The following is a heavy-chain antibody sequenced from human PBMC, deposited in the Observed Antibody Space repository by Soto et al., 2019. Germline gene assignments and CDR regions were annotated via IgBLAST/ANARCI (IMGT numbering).Heavy chain of an antibody. Sequence: QVQLQESGPGLVKPSETLSLTCRVSVDSSGTYYWNWIRQSPGKGLEWIGYINYSGSTNYNPSFKSRVVISRDTSENQFSLEVSSVTAADTAVYYCARERPYYGYDYWGQGTLVTVSS. CDR2: INYSGST. V-gene: IGHV4-59*01. CDR3: ARERPYYGYDY. J-gene: IGHJ4*02. CDR1: VDSSGTYY. D-gene: IGHD3-22*01.